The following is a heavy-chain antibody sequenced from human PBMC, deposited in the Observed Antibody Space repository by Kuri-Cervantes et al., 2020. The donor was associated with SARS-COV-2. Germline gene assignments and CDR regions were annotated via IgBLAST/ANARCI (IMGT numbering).Heavy chain of an antibody. CDR1: GHTFTSYD. V-gene: IGHV1-8*01. CDR2: MNPNSGNT. Sequence: ASVKVSCKASGHTFTSYDINWVRQATGQGLEWMGWMNPNSGNTGYAQKFQGRVTMTRNTSISTAYMELSSLRSEDTAVYYCARVEGPYYYDSSGYSGNAFDIWGQGTMVTVSS. CDR3: ARVEGPYYYDSSGYSGNAFDI. D-gene: IGHD3-22*01. J-gene: IGHJ3*02.